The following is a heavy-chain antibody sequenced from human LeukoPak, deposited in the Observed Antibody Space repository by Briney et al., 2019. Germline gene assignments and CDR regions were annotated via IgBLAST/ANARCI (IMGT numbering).Heavy chain of an antibody. CDR3: AKHPATLQFPFDI. Sequence: GGSLRLSCVGSGFSFSTYDMGWVRQTPGKGLEWVSAISTTGGYTEDAESVKGRVTISRDNSQNTRFCQMHSLRSEDTAVYYCAKHPATLQFPFDIWGQGTLVTVSP. D-gene: IGHD1-26*01. CDR2: ISTTGGYT. J-gene: IGHJ4*02. CDR1: GFSFSTYD. V-gene: IGHV3-23*01.